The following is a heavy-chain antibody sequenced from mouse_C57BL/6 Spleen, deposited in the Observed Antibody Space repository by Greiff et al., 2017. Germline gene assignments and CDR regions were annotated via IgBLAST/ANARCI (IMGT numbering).Heavy chain of an antibody. CDR2: ISGGGGNT. D-gene: IGHD4-1*01. CDR1: GFTFSSYT. V-gene: IGHV5-9*01. CDR3: ARHDWDYFDY. J-gene: IGHJ2*01. Sequence: DVMLVESGGGLVKPGGSLKLSCAASGFTFSSYTMSWVRQTPEKRLEWVATISGGGGNTYYPDSVKGRFTISRDNAKSTLYLQMSSLRSEDTALYYCARHDWDYFDYWGQGTTLTVSS.